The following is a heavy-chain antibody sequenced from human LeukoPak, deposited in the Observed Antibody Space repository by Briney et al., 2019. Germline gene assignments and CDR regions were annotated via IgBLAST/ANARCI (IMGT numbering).Heavy chain of an antibody. CDR3: TTTMVRGVKDWFVR. Sequence: GGSLRLSCAASGFSFINALLSWGRPAPGKGLEWVGRIKNKRYGGTTDYAAPVKGRVTISRDDLKDTLYLQMNRLETEDTGVYYWTTTMVRGVKDWFVRWRQGTMVGV. CDR2: IKNKRYGGTT. D-gene: IGHD3-10*01. CDR1: GFSFINAL. J-gene: IGHJ5*02. V-gene: IGHV3-15*01.